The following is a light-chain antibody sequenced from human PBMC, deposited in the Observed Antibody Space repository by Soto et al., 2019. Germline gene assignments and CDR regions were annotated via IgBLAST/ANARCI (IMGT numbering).Light chain of an antibody. Sequence: DIQMTQSPSTLSASVGDRVTITCRASQIIRSYLAWYQQKPGNAPKLLISKASSLESGVPSRFSGSGSGTQFTLTISSQQPDDFATYHCQQYKTYPTWTFGQGTKVEMK. CDR1: QIIRSY. CDR2: KAS. V-gene: IGKV1-5*03. CDR3: QQYKTYPTWT. J-gene: IGKJ1*01.